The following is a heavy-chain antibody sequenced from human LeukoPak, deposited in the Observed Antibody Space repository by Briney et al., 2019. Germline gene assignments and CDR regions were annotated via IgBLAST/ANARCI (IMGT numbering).Heavy chain of an antibody. CDR3: AGGSYYFDY. CDR1: GGSFSGYY. Sequence: SETLSLTCAVYGGSFSGYYWSWIRQPPGKGLEWIGEINHSGSTNYNPSLKSRVTISVDTSRNQFSLKLSSVTAADTAVYYCAGGSYYFDYWGQGTLVTVSS. CDR2: INHSGST. D-gene: IGHD1-26*01. V-gene: IGHV4-34*01. J-gene: IGHJ4*02.